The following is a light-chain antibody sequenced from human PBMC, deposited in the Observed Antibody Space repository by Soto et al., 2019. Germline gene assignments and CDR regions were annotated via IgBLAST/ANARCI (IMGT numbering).Light chain of an antibody. V-gene: IGLV2-14*01. CDR1: SSDVGRYNH. J-gene: IGLJ1*01. CDR3: SSYTINNSYV. Sequence: QSVLTQPASVSGSPGQSITISCTGTSSDVGRYNHVSWYQHHPGKAPKLIISEVSNRPSGVSNRFSGSKSGYTASLTISGLQAEDEADYYCSSYTINNSYVFGTGTKVTVL. CDR2: EVS.